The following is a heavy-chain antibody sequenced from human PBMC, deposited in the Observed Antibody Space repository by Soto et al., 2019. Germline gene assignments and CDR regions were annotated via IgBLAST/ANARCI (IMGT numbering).Heavy chain of an antibody. Sequence: SDPLPLPCSVSGDSINSVNYYCSWISKTPGKGLEWIGYIYYSGSTYYNPSLKSRVTISVDTSKNQFSLKLSSVTAADTVVYYCARERRDYGDVTLGYWGQGTLVTGS. CDR3: ARERRDYGDVTLGY. D-gene: IGHD4-17*01. V-gene: IGHV4-30-4*08. CDR2: IYYSGST. J-gene: IGHJ4*02. CDR1: GDSINSVNYY.